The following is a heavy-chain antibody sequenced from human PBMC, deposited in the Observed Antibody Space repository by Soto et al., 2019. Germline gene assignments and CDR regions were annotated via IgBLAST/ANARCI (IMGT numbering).Heavy chain of an antibody. Sequence: QVQLEQSGAEVKKPGSSVKLSCKSSGGTFSSYRISWVRQAPGQGLEWMGGIMPIFATPKYAQKFQGRVTLSADESTSTAYREVRSLTSADTAVYYCAREVSSSRLDSWGQGTLVTVSS. CDR3: AREVSSSRLDS. CDR1: GGTFSSYR. V-gene: IGHV1-69*01. CDR2: IMPIFATP. D-gene: IGHD2-2*01. J-gene: IGHJ4*02.